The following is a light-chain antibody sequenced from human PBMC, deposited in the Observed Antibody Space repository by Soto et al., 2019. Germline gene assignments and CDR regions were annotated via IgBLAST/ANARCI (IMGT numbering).Light chain of an antibody. J-gene: IGKJ5*01. V-gene: IGKV3D-20*02. CDR3: QQRSDWPPIT. Sequence: PGERATLSCWASQSLRSSYLAWYQRKPGQAPRLLMFGASRRATGIPDRFNGSGSGTDFTLTITSLEPEDFAVYFCQQRSDWPPITFGQGTRVEIK. CDR1: QSLRSSY. CDR2: GAS.